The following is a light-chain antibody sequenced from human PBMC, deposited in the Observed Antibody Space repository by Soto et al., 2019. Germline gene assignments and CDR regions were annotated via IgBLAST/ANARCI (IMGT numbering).Light chain of an antibody. CDR1: QSLVHSDGIFY. V-gene: IGKV2-30*02. CDR3: LQRSHWPYT. Sequence: DVVLTQSPLSLPVTLGQPASISCRSSQSLVHSDGIFYLNWFQQRPGQSPRRLIYKVSNRDYGVPDRFSGSGSGTDFTLDISRVEAEDVVVYYCLQRSHWPYTFGQGTKLEIK. J-gene: IGKJ2*01. CDR2: KVS.